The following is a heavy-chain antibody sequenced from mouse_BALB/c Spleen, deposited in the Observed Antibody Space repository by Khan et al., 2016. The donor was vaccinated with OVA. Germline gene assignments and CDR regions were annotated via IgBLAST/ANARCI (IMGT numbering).Heavy chain of an antibody. D-gene: IGHD2-1*01. V-gene: IGHV5-9-3*01. CDR3: ARSPYGNFAY. Sequence: EVQLLETGGGLVKPGGSLKLSCAASGFTFSTYAMSWVRQTPEKRLEWVATISSDGDYTYYPDNVTGRFTISRDNAKNTLYLQMSSRRSEDTAMYYCARSPYGNFAYWGQGTLVTVSA. J-gene: IGHJ3*01. CDR2: ISSDGDYT. CDR1: GFTFSTYA.